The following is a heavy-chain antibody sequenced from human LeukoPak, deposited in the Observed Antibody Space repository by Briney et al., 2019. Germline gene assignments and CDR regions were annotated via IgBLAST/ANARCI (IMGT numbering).Heavy chain of an antibody. V-gene: IGHV1-18*01. Sequence: ASVKVSCKASGYTFTSYGISWVRQAPGQGLEWMGWISAYNGNTNYAQKLQGRVTMTTDTSTSIAYMELRSLRSDDTAVYYCARSSSWEIYYYYGMDVWGQGTTVTVSS. D-gene: IGHD6-13*01. CDR3: ARSSSWEIYYYYGMDV. J-gene: IGHJ6*02. CDR2: ISAYNGNT. CDR1: GYTFTSYG.